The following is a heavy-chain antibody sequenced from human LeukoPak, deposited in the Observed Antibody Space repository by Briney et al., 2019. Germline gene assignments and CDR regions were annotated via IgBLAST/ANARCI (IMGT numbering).Heavy chain of an antibody. CDR2: IYYSGST. CDR3: ARDVFSNNWFDP. V-gene: IGHV4-59*01. J-gene: IGHJ5*02. D-gene: IGHD2/OR15-2a*01. Sequence: PSETLSLTCTVSGGSISSYYWSWVRQPPGKGLEWIGYIYYSGSTNYNPSLKSRVTISVDTSKNQFSLKLSSVTAADTAVYYCARDVFSNNWFDPWGQGTLVTVSS. CDR1: GGSISSYY.